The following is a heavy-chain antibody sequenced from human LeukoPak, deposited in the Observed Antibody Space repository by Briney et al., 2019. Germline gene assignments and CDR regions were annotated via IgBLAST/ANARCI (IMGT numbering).Heavy chain of an antibody. CDR2: IYTSGST. V-gene: IGHV4-4*09. Sequence: SETLSLTCTVSGGSISSYYWNWIRQPPGKGLEWIGNIYTSGSTNYNPSLKSRVTILVDTSKNQISPKVSSVTAADTAVYFCARTGRYSGSYSTWGQGTLVTVSS. CDR3: ARTGRYSGSYST. J-gene: IGHJ5*02. D-gene: IGHD1-26*01. CDR1: GGSISSYY.